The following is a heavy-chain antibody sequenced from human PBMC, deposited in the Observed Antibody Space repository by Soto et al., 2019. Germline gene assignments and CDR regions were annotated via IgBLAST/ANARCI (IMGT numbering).Heavy chain of an antibody. J-gene: IGHJ5*02. CDR2: IYYSGST. CDR1: AGLTSSGGYY. V-gene: IGHV4-31*03. Sequence: TLRLRYYVSAGLTSSGGYYWSWIRQSPGKGLEWIGNIYYSGSTYYNPSLTSRLSMSVDTSKNQFSLQLGSVTAADTAVYYCAREFDTSGWPSGMQHDRFVPWGQGTLVT. D-gene: IGHD3-22*01. CDR3: AREFDTSGWPSGMQHDRFVP.